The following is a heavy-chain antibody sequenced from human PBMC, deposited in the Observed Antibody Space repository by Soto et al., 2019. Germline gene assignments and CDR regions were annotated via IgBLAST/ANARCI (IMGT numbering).Heavy chain of an antibody. V-gene: IGHV3-7*01. CDR3: AREWDTVTTTEYYFDY. CDR1: GFTFSSYW. J-gene: IGHJ4*02. D-gene: IGHD4-17*01. CDR2: IKQDGSEK. Sequence: GGSLRLSCAAPGFTFSSYWMSWVRQAPGKGLEWVANIKQDGSEKYYVDSVKGRFTISRDNAKNSLYLQMNSLRAEDTAVYYCAREWDTVTTTEYYFDYWGQGTLVTVSS.